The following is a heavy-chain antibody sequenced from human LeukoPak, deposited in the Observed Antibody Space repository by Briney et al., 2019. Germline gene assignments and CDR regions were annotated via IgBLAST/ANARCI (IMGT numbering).Heavy chain of an antibody. CDR2: IYYSGST. V-gene: IGHV4-30-4*08. J-gene: IGHJ6*03. D-gene: IGHD2-15*01. CDR3: ARAIYCSGGSCYLGKYYYYMDV. Sequence: SQTLSLTCTVSGGSISNGDYYWSWIRQPPGKGLEWIGYIYYSGSTYYNPSLKSRVTISVDTSKNQFSLKLSSVTAADTAVYYCARAIYCSGGSCYLGKYYYYMDVWGKGTTVTVSS. CDR1: GGSISNGDYY.